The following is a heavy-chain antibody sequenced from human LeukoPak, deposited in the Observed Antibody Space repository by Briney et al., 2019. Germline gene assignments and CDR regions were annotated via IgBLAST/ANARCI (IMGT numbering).Heavy chain of an antibody. D-gene: IGHD4-11*01. V-gene: IGHV4-38-2*01. CDR1: GYSIRSGYQ. CDR2: INYSGRT. Sequence: PSETLSLTCSVSGYSIRSGYQWGWIRQAPGQGSEWIGSINYSGRTYDNPSLKSRVTISIDTSKNQIFLKLRSTTAADTAHYYCARAEINDYNRYWGQGILVIVSS. J-gene: IGHJ4*02. CDR3: ARAEINDYNRY.